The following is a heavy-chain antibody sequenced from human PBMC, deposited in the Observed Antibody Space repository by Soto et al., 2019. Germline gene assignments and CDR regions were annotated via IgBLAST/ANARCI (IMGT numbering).Heavy chain of an antibody. V-gene: IGHV3-23*01. D-gene: IGHD4-17*01. CDR2: ISGSGGST. CDR1: GFTFSSYA. J-gene: IGHJ6*03. CDR3: EKFSGDYYYYYYMDV. Sequence: EVQLLESGGGLVQPGGSLRLSCAASGFTFSSYAMSWVRQAPGKGLEWVSAISGSGGSTYYADSVKGRFTISRDNSKNTLYLQMNSLRADDTAVYYCEKFSGDYYYYYYMDVWGKGTTVTVSS.